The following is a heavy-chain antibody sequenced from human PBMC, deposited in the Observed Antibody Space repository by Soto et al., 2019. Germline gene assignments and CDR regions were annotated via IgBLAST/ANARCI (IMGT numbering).Heavy chain of an antibody. CDR3: ARDSSIAARTGLYYYYGMDV. Sequence: PGGSLRLSCAASGFTVSSNYMSWDRQAPGKGLEWVSVIYSGGSTYYAGSVRGRFTISRDNSKNTLYLQMNSLRAEDTAVYYCARDSSIAARTGLYYYYGMDVWGQGTTVTVSS. D-gene: IGHD6-6*01. J-gene: IGHJ6*02. V-gene: IGHV3-53*01. CDR2: IYSGGST. CDR1: GFTVSSNY.